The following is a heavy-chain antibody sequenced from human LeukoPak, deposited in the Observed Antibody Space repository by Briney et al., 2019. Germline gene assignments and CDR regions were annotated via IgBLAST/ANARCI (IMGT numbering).Heavy chain of an antibody. D-gene: IGHD6-13*01. Sequence: GESLQISCKGSGYSFTSYWIGWVRQMPGKGLEWMGIIYPGDSDTRYSPSFQGQVTISADKSISTAYLQWSSLKASDTAMYYCARRGVEQQLVRNWFDPGGQGTLVTVSS. CDR2: IYPGDSDT. J-gene: IGHJ5*02. CDR3: ARRGVEQQLVRNWFDP. CDR1: GYSFTSYW. V-gene: IGHV5-51*01.